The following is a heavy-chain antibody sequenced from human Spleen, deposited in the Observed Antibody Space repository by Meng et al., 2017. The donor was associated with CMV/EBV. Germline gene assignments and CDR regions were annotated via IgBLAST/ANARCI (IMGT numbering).Heavy chain of an antibody. CDR3: AKGCGGSPNCFIIDS. CDR2: ISSHGDNK. Sequence: SGFTFSSHGMHWVRQAPGKGLEWLAVISSHGDNKYYGESVRGRFSISRDNSENTMYLQLSSLRPEDTALYYCAKGCGGSPNCFIIDSWGQGALVTVSS. D-gene: IGHD2-21*01. J-gene: IGHJ4*02. V-gene: IGHV3-30*18. CDR1: GFTFSSHG.